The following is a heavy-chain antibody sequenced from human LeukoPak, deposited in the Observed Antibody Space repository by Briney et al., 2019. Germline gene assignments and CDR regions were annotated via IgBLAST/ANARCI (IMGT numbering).Heavy chain of an antibody. CDR3: AGFPPYYYDSSDY. CDR1: GGTFISYA. J-gene: IGHJ4*02. V-gene: IGHV1-69*13. D-gene: IGHD3-22*01. CDR2: IIPIFGTA. Sequence: GASVKVSCKASGGTFISYAISWVRQAPGQGLEWMGGIIPIFGTANYAQKFQGRVTITADESTSTAYMELSSLRSEDTAVYYCAGFPPYYYDSSDYWGQGTLVTVSS.